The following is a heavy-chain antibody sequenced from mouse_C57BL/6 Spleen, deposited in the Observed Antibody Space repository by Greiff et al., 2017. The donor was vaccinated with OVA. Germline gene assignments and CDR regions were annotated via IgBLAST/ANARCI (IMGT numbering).Heavy chain of an antibody. J-gene: IGHJ2*01. V-gene: IGHV1-81*01. CDR1: GYTFTSYG. Sequence: QVQLQQSGAELARPGASVMLSCKASGYTFTSYGISWVKQRTGQGLEWIGEIYPRSGNTYYNEKFKGKAKLTEDKSSSTAYMELRSLTSEDSAVYFCARSWGSSGRDYFDYWGQGTTLTVSS. CDR2: IYPRSGNT. CDR3: ARSWGSSGRDYFDY. D-gene: IGHD3-2*02.